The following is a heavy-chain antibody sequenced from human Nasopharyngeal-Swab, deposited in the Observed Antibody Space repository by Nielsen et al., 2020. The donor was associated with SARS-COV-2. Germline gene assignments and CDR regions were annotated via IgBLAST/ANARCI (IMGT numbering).Heavy chain of an antibody. CDR1: GFTFSSYG. J-gene: IGHJ6*03. Sequence: GESPKISCAASGFTFSSYGMHWVRQAPGKGLEWVAFIRYDGSNKYYADSVKGRFTISRDNSKNTLYLQMNSLRAEDTAVYYCAKDHSSSAYYYYMDVWGKGTTVTVSS. V-gene: IGHV3-30*02. D-gene: IGHD6-13*01. CDR2: IRYDGSNK. CDR3: AKDHSSSAYYYYMDV.